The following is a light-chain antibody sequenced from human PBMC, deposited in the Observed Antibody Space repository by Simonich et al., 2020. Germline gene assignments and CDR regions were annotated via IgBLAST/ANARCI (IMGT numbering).Light chain of an antibody. CDR2: AAS. J-gene: IGKJ2*01. CDR3: KPSYSTPYT. CDR1: QSISSY. Sequence: DIQMTQSPSSLSASVGDRVTITCRASQSISSYLNWYQQKPGKAPKLLIYAASSLQSGVPSRFSGSGSGTDFTLTISSLQPEDFATYYCKPSYSTPYTFGQGTKLEIK. V-gene: IGKV1-39*01.